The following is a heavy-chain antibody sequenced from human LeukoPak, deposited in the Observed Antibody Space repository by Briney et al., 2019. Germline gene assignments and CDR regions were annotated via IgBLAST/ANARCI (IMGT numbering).Heavy chain of an antibody. CDR3: ARHKYSSGWYPGPLFDY. CDR1: GYSFTSYW. J-gene: IGHJ4*02. V-gene: IGHV5-51*01. CDR2: IYPGDSDT. Sequence: PGGSLKISCKGSGYSFTSYWIGWVRQMPGKGLEWMGIIYPGDSDTRYSPSFQGQVTISADKSISTAYLQWSSLKASDTAMYYCARHKYSSGWYPGPLFDYWGQGTLVTVSS. D-gene: IGHD6-19*01.